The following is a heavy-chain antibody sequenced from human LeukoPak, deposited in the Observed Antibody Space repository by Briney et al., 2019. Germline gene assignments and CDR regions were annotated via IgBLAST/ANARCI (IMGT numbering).Heavy chain of an antibody. CDR3: ARSPPEYSSSSEVGWFDP. V-gene: IGHV4-4*09. J-gene: IGHJ5*02. Sequence: PSETLSLTCTVSTGSISGYYWSWIRQPPGKGLEWIGYIYSSGSTSYNPSLRSRVTTSVDTSKNQFSLILKSVTAADTAVYYCARSPPEYSSSSEVGWFDPWGQGTLVTVSS. D-gene: IGHD6-6*01. CDR1: TGSISGYY. CDR2: IYSSGST.